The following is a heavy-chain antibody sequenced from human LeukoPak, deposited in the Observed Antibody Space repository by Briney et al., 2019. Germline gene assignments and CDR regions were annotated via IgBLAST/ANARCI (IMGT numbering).Heavy chain of an antibody. CDR2: INPNSGGT. Sequence: ASVKVSCKASGYTLTGYYMHWVRQAPGQGLEWMGRINPNSGGTSYAQKFQGRVTMTRDTSISTAYMELSRLRSDDTAVYYCAKERSNGMDVWGQGTTVTVSS. V-gene: IGHV1-2*06. CDR3: AKERSNGMDV. CDR1: GYTLTGYY. J-gene: IGHJ6*02. D-gene: IGHD6-6*01.